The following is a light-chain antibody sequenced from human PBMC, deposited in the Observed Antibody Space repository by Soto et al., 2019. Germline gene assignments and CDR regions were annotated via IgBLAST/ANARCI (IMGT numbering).Light chain of an antibody. J-gene: IGKJ1*01. CDR3: QQHSHWPPWT. CDR1: QSVAGN. V-gene: IGKV3-15*01. CDR2: GVS. Sequence: EIVMTQSPATLSVSPGETATLSCRASQSVAGNLAWYQQKPGQPPRLLIYGVSTRATGVPARFSGSGSGTDFTLTISSLEPEDFAVYYCQQHSHWPPWTFGQGTKVDIK.